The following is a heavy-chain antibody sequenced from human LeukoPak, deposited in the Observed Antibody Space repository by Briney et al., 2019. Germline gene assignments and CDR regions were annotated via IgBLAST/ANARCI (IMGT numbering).Heavy chain of an antibody. D-gene: IGHD6-13*01. CDR2: INHSGST. V-gene: IGHV4-34*01. CDR1: GGSISSYS. J-gene: IGHJ6*03. Sequence: SETLSLTCTVSGGSISSYSWSWIRQPPGKGLEWIGEINHSGSTNYNPSLKSRVTISVDTSKNQFSLKLSSVTAADTAVYYCARHGYSSSWYHYYYMDVWGKGTTVTISS. CDR3: ARHGYSSSWYHYYYMDV.